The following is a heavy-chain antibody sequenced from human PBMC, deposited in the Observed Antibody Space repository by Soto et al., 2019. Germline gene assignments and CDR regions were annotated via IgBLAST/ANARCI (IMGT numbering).Heavy chain of an antibody. D-gene: IGHD2-2*01. Sequence: QVQLVQSGAEVKRPGPSLRVSCKAYGSPLSSYSISWGRQAPGQGLEWMGGIIPIYGSPNYAKNSQGRVTISADEYTNTAYMEVSSLRFDDTAVFYCARAGRASADSWFDSWGQGTLVTVSS. CDR1: GSPLSSYS. CDR2: IIPIYGSP. J-gene: IGHJ5*01. CDR3: ARAGRASADSWFDS. V-gene: IGHV1-69*01.